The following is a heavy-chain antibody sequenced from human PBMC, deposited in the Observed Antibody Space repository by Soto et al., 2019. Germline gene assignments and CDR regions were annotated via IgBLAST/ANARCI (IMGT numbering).Heavy chain of an antibody. CDR3: ARYGTRADW. CDR2: ISSSGITT. V-gene: IGHV3-48*03. CDR1: GFTFRNYE. D-gene: IGHD1-1*01. J-gene: IGHJ4*02. Sequence: EVQLVESGGGFVQPGGSLRLSGAASGFTFRNYEMNWVRKAPGKGLEWISYISSSGITTYYADFAAGRFTISRDNAKESLYLHLNSLRVEDTAVYYCARYGTRADWWGLGTQVTVSS.